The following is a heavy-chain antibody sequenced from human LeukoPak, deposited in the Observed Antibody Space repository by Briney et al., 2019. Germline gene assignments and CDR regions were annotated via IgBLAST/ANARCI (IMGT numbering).Heavy chain of an antibody. CDR2: IIPISGTT. J-gene: IGHJ4*02. V-gene: IGHV1-69*15. Sequence: GSSVKVSCKTSGGTFTSYAITWVRQVPGQGLEWMGKIIPISGTTNYAQKFQGRVTFTADESTSTAYMELSSLRSEDTAVYYCARDGEAGGYFDYWGQGTLVTVSS. D-gene: IGHD2-8*02. CDR1: GGTFTSYA. CDR3: ARDGEAGGYFDY.